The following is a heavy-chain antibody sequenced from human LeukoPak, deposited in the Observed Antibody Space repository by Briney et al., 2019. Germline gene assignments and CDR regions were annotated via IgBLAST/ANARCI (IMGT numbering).Heavy chain of an antibody. CDR2: IYSSGST. Sequence: GGSLRLSCAASGFAVSTNYMSWVRQAPGKGLEWVSLIYSSGSTYNADSVRGRFTISRDNSKNTLYLQMNRLRDEDTAVYYCARTNMVRKSGYFDYWGQGTLVTVSS. CDR3: ARTNMVRKSGYFDY. CDR1: GFAVSTNY. D-gene: IGHD3-10*01. J-gene: IGHJ4*02. V-gene: IGHV3-53*01.